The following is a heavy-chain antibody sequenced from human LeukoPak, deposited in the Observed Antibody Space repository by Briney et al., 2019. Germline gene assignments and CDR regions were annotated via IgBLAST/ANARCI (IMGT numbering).Heavy chain of an antibody. D-gene: IGHD2/OR15-2a*01. CDR1: GGSMSGYY. Sequence: SETLSLTCTVSGGSMSGYYWSWFWKPPGKALEWIGYIHTSRTTKYNPSLKSRVTISEDMSKNQSSVKLSSVTAAGTAVYYCARQNTYYFDYWGQGTLVTVSS. V-gene: IGHV4-4*09. CDR2: IHTSRTT. J-gene: IGHJ4*02. CDR3: ARQNTYYFDY.